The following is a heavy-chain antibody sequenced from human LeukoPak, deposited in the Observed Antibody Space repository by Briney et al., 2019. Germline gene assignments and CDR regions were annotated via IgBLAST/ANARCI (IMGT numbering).Heavy chain of an antibody. V-gene: IGHV4-39*01. D-gene: IGHD5-12*01. CDR3: GRYDYPVITPIDS. CDR1: GGSISSSSYY. J-gene: IGHJ4*02. Sequence: SETLSLTCTVSGGSISSSSYYWGWIRQPPGTGLEWIGSIYSGGNTYYNPSLKSRVTISVDASKNQCSLRLSSVTAADTAVYFCGRYDYPVITPIDSWGQGTLVTVSS. CDR2: IYSGGNT.